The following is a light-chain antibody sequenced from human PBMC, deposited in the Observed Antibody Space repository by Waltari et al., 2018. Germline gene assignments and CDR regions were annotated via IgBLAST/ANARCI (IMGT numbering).Light chain of an antibody. CDR3: QKYGTLPAT. J-gene: IGKJ1*01. CDR2: EAS. Sequence: EIVLTQSLGTLSLSPGERATLSCRASQSVSRYLAWYQQKPGQAPRLLIYEASRRATGIPDRFSGSGSGTDFTLTISRLEPEDFAVYYCQKYGTLPATFGQGTKVEIK. CDR1: QSVSRY. V-gene: IGKV3-20*01.